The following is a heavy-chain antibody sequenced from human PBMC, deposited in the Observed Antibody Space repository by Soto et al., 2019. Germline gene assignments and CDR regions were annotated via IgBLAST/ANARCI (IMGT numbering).Heavy chain of an antibody. D-gene: IGHD2-15*01. CDR3: ARDLKEYCSDGKCNWFDP. J-gene: IGHJ5*02. V-gene: IGHV4-30-2*01. CDR2: MYHSGST. Sequence: SETLSLTCAVSGGSISSGGYSWSWIRQPPGKGLEWIGYMYHSGSTYYNPSLKSRVTISVDTSKNEISLQVRSATAADAAVYYCARDLKEYCSDGKCNWFDPWGQGTLVTVSS. CDR1: GGSISSGGYS.